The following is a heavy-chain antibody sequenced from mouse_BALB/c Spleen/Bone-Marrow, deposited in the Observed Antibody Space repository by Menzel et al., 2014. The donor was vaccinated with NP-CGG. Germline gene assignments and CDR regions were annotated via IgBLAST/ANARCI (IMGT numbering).Heavy chain of an antibody. CDR1: GFNIKDTY. CDR3: ARYDYGWYFYV. D-gene: IGHD1-1*01. J-gene: IGHJ1*01. V-gene: IGHV14-3*02. CDR2: IDPANGNT. Sequence: EVQLQQSGAELVEPGASAKLSCTASGFNIKDTYMHWVKQRPEQGLEWIGRIDPANGNTKYDPKFQGKATITADTSSNTAYLQLSSLTSEDTAVYYCARYDYGWYFYVWGAGTTVTVSS.